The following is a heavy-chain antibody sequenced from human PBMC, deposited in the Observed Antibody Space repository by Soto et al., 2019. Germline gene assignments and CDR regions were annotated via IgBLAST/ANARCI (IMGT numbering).Heavy chain of an antibody. CDR2: INAGNGNT. CDR1: GYTFTSYA. Sequence: GASVKVSCKASGYTFTSYAMHWVRQAPGQRLEWMGWINAGNGNTKYSQKFQGRVTITRDTSASTAYMELSSLRSEDAAVYYCARGEFLSYDDYWGQGTLVTVPS. CDR3: ARGEFLSYDDY. V-gene: IGHV1-3*01. D-gene: IGHD3-16*01. J-gene: IGHJ4*02.